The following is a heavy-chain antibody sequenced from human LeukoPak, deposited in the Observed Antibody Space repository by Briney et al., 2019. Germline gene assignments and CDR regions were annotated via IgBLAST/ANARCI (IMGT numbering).Heavy chain of an antibody. V-gene: IGHV1-46*01. CDR2: INPSGGST. J-gene: IGHJ4*02. CDR1: GYTFTSYS. D-gene: IGHD5-18*01. CDR3: ARENTAMGTPSVYFDY. Sequence: ASVKVSCKASGYTFTSYSMHWVRQAPGQGVEWVGLINPSGGSTSYAQKFQGRVTMTRDTSTSTGYMELSSLISEDTAVYYGARENTAMGTPSVYFDYWGQGTLVTVSS.